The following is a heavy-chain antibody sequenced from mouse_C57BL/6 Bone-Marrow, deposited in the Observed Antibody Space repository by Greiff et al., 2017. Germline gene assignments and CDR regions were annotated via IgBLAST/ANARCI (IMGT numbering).Heavy chain of an antibody. CDR3: ARSKNWDSWFAY. D-gene: IGHD4-1*01. J-gene: IGHJ3*01. Sequence: QVQLQQSGAELVRPGTSVKVSCKASGYAFTNYLIAWVKQRPGQGLEWIGVINPGSGGTNYNEKFKGKATLTADKSSSTAYMQLSSLTSGDSAVYFCARSKNWDSWFAYWGQGTLVTVSA. V-gene: IGHV1-54*01. CDR1: GYAFTNYL. CDR2: INPGSGGT.